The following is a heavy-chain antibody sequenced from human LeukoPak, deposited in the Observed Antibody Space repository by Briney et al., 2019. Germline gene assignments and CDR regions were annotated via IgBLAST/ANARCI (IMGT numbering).Heavy chain of an antibody. J-gene: IGHJ4*02. Sequence: GASVKVSCKASGGTFNSYAISWVRQAPGQGLEWMGGIIPIFGTKNYAQKFQGRVTITADESTSTVYMELNNLRSEDTAVYYCARAVDYHDYVADYWGQGTLVTVSS. CDR3: ARAVDYHDYVADY. CDR2: IIPIFGTK. V-gene: IGHV1-69*13. D-gene: IGHD4-17*01. CDR1: GGTFNSYA.